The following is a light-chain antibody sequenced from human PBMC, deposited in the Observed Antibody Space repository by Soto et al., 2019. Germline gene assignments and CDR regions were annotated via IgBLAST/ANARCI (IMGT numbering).Light chain of an antibody. CDR1: SSDVGSYNL. Sequence: QSALTQPASVSGSPGQSITISCTGTSSDVGSYNLVSWYQQHPGKAPKLMIYEGSKRPSGVSNRFSGSKSGNTASLTISGLQAEDAADYYCCSYAGRWVFGGGTKVTVL. V-gene: IGLV2-23*01. J-gene: IGLJ2*01. CDR2: EGS. CDR3: CSYAGRWV.